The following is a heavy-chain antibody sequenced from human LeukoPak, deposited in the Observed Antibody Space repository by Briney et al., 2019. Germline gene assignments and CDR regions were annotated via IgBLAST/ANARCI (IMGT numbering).Heavy chain of an antibody. CDR2: IVVGSSNT. CDR3: AARPGGYASFDI. Sequence: SVKVSCKTSGFTFSNSAVQWVRQARGQRLEWIGWIVVGSSNTDYTQKFQERVTITRDMSTGTAYMELSSLRSEDTAVYYCAARPGGYASFDIWGQGTMVTVSS. D-gene: IGHD3-16*01. V-gene: IGHV1-58*01. J-gene: IGHJ3*02. CDR1: GFTFSNSA.